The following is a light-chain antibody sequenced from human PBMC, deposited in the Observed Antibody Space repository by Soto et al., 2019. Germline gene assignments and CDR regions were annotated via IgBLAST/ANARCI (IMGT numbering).Light chain of an antibody. CDR1: SSDVGGYNY. Sequence: QSALAQPASVSGSPGQSITISCTGTSSDVGGYNYVSWYQQHPPKAPKLMIYDVSNRPSGVSDRFSGSKSGNTAPLTISGLQAEDEADYYCYSYTTSSTYVFGTGTKLTVL. V-gene: IGLV2-14*01. J-gene: IGLJ1*01. CDR3: YSYTTSSTYV. CDR2: DVS.